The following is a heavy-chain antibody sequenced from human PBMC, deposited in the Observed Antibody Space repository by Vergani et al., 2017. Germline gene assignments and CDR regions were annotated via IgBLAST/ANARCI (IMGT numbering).Heavy chain of an antibody. CDR2: VYSSGST. J-gene: IGHJ5*02. CDR1: GGSIRSGPHY. D-gene: IGHD6-19*01. V-gene: IGHV4-61*02. CDR3: AGDSSSGWYDWFDP. Sequence: QVQLQESGPGLVKSSQTLSLTCTVSGGSIRSGPHYWSWIRQPAGRGLEWIGRVYSSGSTNYNPSLKSRVTMSVETSKNQFSLKLSSVTAADTAVYYCAGDSSSGWYDWFDPWGQGTLVTVSS.